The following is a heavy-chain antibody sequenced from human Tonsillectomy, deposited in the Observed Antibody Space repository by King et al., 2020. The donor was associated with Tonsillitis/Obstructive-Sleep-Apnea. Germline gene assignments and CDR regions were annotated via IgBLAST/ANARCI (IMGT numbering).Heavy chain of an antibody. D-gene: IGHD2-2*01. CDR2: INHSGST. Sequence: VQLQQWGAGLLKPSETLSLTCAVNGGSFSGYSCSWIRQPPEKGLEWIGEINHSGSTNYNPSLKSRVTISVDTSKNQFSLKLSSVTAADTAVYYCARGEGRGVLVPARLPWGKGTTVTVSS. CDR3: ARGEGRGVLVPARLP. J-gene: IGHJ6*04. CDR1: GGSFSGYS. V-gene: IGHV4-34*01.